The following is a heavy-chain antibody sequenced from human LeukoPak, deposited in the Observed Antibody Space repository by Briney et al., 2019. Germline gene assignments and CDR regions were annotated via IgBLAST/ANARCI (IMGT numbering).Heavy chain of an antibody. CDR1: GGTFSSYA. V-gene: IGHV1-69*05. CDR3: ARDSGYCSGGSCFDY. J-gene: IGHJ4*03. D-gene: IGHD2-15*01. CDR2: IIPIFGTA. Sequence: SVKVSCKASGGTFSSYAISWVRQAPGQGLEWMGRIIPIFGTANYAQKFQGRVTITTDESTSTAYMELSSLRSEDTAVYYCARDSGYCSGGSCFDYWGQRTLVTVSS.